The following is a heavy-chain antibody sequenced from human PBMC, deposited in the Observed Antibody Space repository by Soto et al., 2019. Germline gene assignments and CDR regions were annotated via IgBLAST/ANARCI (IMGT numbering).Heavy chain of an antibody. CDR1: GGSISSYY. V-gene: IGHV4-59*01. CDR2: IYHSGST. D-gene: IGHD6-13*01. CDR3: ARSPSSSWYGGGAFEV. Sequence: SETLSLTCTVSGGSISSYYWSWIRPPPGKGLEWIGEIYHSGSTNYNPSVKSRITILVDKSKKQLSLKLNSVTAADTAVYYCARSPSSSWYGGGAFEVWGQGTMVTVSS. J-gene: IGHJ3*01.